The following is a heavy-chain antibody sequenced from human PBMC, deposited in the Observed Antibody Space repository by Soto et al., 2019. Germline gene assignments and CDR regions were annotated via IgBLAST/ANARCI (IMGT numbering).Heavy chain of an antibody. D-gene: IGHD2-15*01. J-gene: IGHJ4*02. Sequence: EVQLVESGGGLVQPGGSLRLSCAASGFTISSYWMHWVRQAPGKGLVWDSRINTDGSSTSYADSVKGRFTTSRDNAKNTLYLQMNSLRAEDTAVYYCTRRLSVVGTSSFDYWGQGTLVTVSS. CDR3: TRRLSVVGTSSFDY. CDR2: INTDGSST. V-gene: IGHV3-74*01. CDR1: GFTISSYW.